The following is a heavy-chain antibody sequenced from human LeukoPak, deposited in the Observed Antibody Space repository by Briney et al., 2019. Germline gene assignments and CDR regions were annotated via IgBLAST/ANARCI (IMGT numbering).Heavy chain of an antibody. CDR2: ISYSGST. CDR3: ASGRDGYTYDAFDI. CDR1: GGSISNYY. J-gene: IGHJ3*02. D-gene: IGHD5-24*01. Sequence: PSETLSLTCTVSGGSISNYYWNWIRQPPGKGLEWIGYISYSGSTNYNPSLKSRVTISVDTSKNQFSLKLSSVTAADTAVYYCASGRDGYTYDAFDIWGHGTMVTVSS. V-gene: IGHV4-59*01.